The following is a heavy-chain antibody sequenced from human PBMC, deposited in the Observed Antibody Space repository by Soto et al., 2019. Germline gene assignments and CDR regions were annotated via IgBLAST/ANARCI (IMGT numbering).Heavy chain of an antibody. V-gene: IGHV5-51*01. CDR2: TYRVNLDA. D-gene: IGHD6-19*01. CDR1: GRSFMIHW. J-gene: IGHJ3*02. CDR3: ASQGDMAATPADAFDI. Sequence: GDALKISCNVSGRSFMIHWLPWVREIPGTGLECMGITYRVNLDARYSPSFAGQVTISVDKSITTAYLHWSSLEASDSAVYYCASQGDMAATPADAFDILGQGTLVTVSS.